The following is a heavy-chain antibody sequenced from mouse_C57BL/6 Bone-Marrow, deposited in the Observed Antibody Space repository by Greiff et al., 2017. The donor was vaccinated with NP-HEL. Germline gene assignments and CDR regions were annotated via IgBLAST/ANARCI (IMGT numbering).Heavy chain of an antibody. J-gene: IGHJ3*01. V-gene: IGHV1-50*01. Sequence: VQLQQSGAELVKPGASVKLSCKASGYTFTSYWMQWVKQRPGQGLEWIGEIDPSDSYTNYNQKFKGKATLTVDTSSSTAYMQLSSLTSEDSAVYYCARWGVTTFAYWGQGTLVTVSA. CDR2: IDPSDSYT. CDR3: ARWGVTTFAY. CDR1: GYTFTSYW. D-gene: IGHD2-2*01.